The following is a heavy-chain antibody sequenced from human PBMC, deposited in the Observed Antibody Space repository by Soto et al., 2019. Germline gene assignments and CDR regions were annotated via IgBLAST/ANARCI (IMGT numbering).Heavy chain of an antibody. Sequence: QVQLVQSGAEVKKPGSSVKVSCKASGGTFSNYALTWVRQAPGQGLEWMGGIIPLSGTPNYAQKFQGRVTITADKSPTTVYMALSRLRSEDTAVYYCTRGIQLWSWGQGTLVTVSS. CDR2: IIPLSGTP. V-gene: IGHV1-69*06. D-gene: IGHD5-18*01. CDR3: TRGIQLWS. J-gene: IGHJ5*02. CDR1: GGTFSNYA.